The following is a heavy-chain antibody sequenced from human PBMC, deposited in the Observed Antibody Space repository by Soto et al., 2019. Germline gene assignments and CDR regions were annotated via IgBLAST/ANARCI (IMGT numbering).Heavy chain of an antibody. D-gene: IGHD1-1*01. J-gene: IGHJ5*02. V-gene: IGHV4-59*01. CDR2: IYSRGRT. CDR1: SRTISSYY. Sequence: PSETLSLTCTLSSRTISSYYWSWIRQPPGKGSESNGHIYSRGRTHYNPSLKSRVTISVVTSKNQFSLKLSSVTAEATAVYYCARASPRRGGTYNWVDPWGQGTLVSV. CDR3: ARASPRRGGTYNWVDP.